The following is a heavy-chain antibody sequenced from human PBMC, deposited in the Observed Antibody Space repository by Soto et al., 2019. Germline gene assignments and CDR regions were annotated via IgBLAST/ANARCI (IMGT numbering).Heavy chain of an antibody. Sequence: GESLKISCKGSGYSFTNYWISWVRQMPGKGLEWMGRIDPSDSYTNYSPSFQGHVTISADKSISTAYLQWSSLKASDTAMYYCARYRSEHQYSSSTPPGYYYYGMDVWGQGTTVTVSS. CDR3: ARYRSEHQYSSSTPPGYYYYGMDV. J-gene: IGHJ6*02. D-gene: IGHD6-6*01. V-gene: IGHV5-10-1*01. CDR1: GYSFTNYW. CDR2: IDPSDSYT.